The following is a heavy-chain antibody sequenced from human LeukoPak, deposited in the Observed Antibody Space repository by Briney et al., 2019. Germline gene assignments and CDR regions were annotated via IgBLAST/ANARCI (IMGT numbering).Heavy chain of an antibody. V-gene: IGHV3-7*04. CDR2: IKQDGSEK. CDR3: ARGNYDSSGYYYFFDY. Sequence: GGSLRLSCAASGFTFSSYWMNWVRQAPGKELEWLANIKQDGSEKYYVDSVKGRFTISRDNAKNSLYLQMNSLRAEDTAVYYCARGNYDSSGYYYFFDYWGQGTLVTVSS. D-gene: IGHD3-22*01. J-gene: IGHJ4*02. CDR1: GFTFSSYW.